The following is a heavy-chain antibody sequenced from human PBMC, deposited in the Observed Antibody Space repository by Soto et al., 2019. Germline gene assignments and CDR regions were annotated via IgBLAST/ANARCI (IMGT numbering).Heavy chain of an antibody. D-gene: IGHD3-3*01. J-gene: IGHJ6*02. V-gene: IGHV1-46*01. CDR1: GYTFTSYY. Sequence: ASVKVSCKASGYTFTSYYMHWLRQAPGQGLEWMGIINPSGGSTSYAQKFQGRVTMTRDTSTSTVYMELSSLRSEDTAVYYCARVGRSKRFLDRLRGYYYGMDVWGQGTTVTVS. CDR3: ARVGRSKRFLDRLRGYYYGMDV. CDR2: INPSGGST.